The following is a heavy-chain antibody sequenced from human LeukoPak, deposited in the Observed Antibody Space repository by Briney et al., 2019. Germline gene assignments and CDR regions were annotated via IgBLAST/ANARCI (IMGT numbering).Heavy chain of an antibody. CDR2: MNPNSGNT. Sequence: ASVKVSCKASGYTFTSYDINWVRQATGQGLEWMGWMNPNSGNTGYAQKFQGRVTMTRNTSISTAYMELSSLRSEDTAVYYCARGLAYDSWSGYFSPPDDYWGQGTLVTVSS. CDR3: ARGLAYDSWSGYFSPPDDY. V-gene: IGHV1-8*01. D-gene: IGHD3-3*01. CDR1: GYTFTSYD. J-gene: IGHJ4*02.